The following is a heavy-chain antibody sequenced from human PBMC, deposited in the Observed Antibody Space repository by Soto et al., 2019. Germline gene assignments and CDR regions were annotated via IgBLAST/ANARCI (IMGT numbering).Heavy chain of an antibody. Sequence: PGVSLRLSCAASGFTFSSYSMNWVRQAPGKGLEWVSSISSSSSYIYYADSVKGRFTISRDNAKNSLYLQMNSLRAEDTAVYYCARWGTLGWFDPWGQGTLVTVSS. D-gene: IGHD1-1*01. CDR1: GFTFSSYS. J-gene: IGHJ5*02. CDR2: ISSSSSYI. CDR3: ARWGTLGWFDP. V-gene: IGHV3-21*01.